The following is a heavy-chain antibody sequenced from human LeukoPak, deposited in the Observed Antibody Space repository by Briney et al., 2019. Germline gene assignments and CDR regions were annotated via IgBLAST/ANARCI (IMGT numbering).Heavy chain of an antibody. Sequence: GGSLRLSCAASGFTFTSYVMSWVRQTPGKGLEWVSGISGSGGSTYSADSVKGRFTISRDNSKNTLYLQMNNLRAEDTAVYYCVRTIGFGDHWGQGTLVIVSS. CDR1: GFTFTSYV. V-gene: IGHV3-23*01. CDR3: VRTIGFGDH. D-gene: IGHD3-16*01. J-gene: IGHJ4*02. CDR2: ISGSGGST.